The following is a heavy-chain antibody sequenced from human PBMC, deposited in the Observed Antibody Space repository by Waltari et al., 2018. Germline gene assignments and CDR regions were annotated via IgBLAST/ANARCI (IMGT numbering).Heavy chain of an antibody. Sequence: QVELQESGPGLVKASETLSLTCTVSGGSISTYYWSWIRQPPGKGLEYIGYVYYTGNTNYNPSLKNRVTISLDTSKNQFSLKVNSVTAADTAVDYCARADSSTAYFYYYMDVWGTGTTVTVSS. CDR1: GGSISTYY. J-gene: IGHJ6*03. D-gene: IGHD6-13*01. CDR3: ARADSSTAYFYYYMDV. V-gene: IGHV4-59*01. CDR2: VYYTGNT.